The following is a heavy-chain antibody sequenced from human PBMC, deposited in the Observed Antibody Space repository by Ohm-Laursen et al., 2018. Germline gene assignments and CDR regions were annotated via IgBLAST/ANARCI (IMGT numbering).Heavy chain of an antibody. J-gene: IGHJ4*02. Sequence: SLRLSCTASGFTFDDYAMHWVRQVPGKGLEWVSGISWNSITVDYADSVKGRFTISRDNAKNFLYLQMNSLRAEDTALYYCAKDRSAEVAIWDSWGQGTLVTVSS. CDR1: GFTFDDYA. D-gene: IGHD5-24*01. CDR3: AKDRSAEVAIWDS. CDR2: ISWNSITV. V-gene: IGHV3-9*01.